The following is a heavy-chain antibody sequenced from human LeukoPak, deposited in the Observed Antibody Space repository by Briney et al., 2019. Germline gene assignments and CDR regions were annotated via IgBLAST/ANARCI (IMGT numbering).Heavy chain of an antibody. D-gene: IGHD6-19*01. CDR2: VFHSGIT. CDR1: GFTFSSYW. J-gene: IGHJ4*02. CDR3: ARRSSGWYGRAKYYFDY. V-gene: IGHV4-34*12. Sequence: GSLRLSCAASGFTFSSYWMSWVRQAPGKGLEWIGSVFHSGITYYKPSLKSRVTISVDTSKNQFSLKLSSVTAADTAVYYCARRSSGWYGRAKYYFDYWGQGTLVTVSS.